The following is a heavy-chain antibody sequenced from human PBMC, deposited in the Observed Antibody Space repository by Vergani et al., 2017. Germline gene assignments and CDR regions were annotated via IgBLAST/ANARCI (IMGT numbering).Heavy chain of an antibody. Sequence: QVQLVESGGGVVQPGRSLRLSCAASGFTFNQYGMHWVRQAPGKGLEWVAVIWYDGNNKQYADSVKGRFTISRDNSKSTMYLQMNSLRDEDTAVYYCARDLRLLYNRFDPWGQGTLVTVSS. V-gene: IGHV3-33*01. D-gene: IGHD1-14*01. CDR3: ARDLRLLYNRFDP. J-gene: IGHJ5*02. CDR2: IWYDGNNK. CDR1: GFTFNQYG.